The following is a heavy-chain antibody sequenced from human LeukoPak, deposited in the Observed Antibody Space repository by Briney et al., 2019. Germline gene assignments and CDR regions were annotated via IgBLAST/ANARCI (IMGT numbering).Heavy chain of an antibody. D-gene: IGHD1-14*01. CDR1: GYTFTGYY. Sequence: ASVKVSCKASGYTFTGYYMHWVRQAPGQGLEWMGRINPNSGGTNYAQKFQGRVTITTDESTSTAYMELSSLRSEDTAVYYCARDQLTTTGHGFKNWFDPWGQGTLVTVSS. V-gene: IGHV1-2*06. CDR2: INPNSGGT. J-gene: IGHJ5*02. CDR3: ARDQLTTTGHGFKNWFDP.